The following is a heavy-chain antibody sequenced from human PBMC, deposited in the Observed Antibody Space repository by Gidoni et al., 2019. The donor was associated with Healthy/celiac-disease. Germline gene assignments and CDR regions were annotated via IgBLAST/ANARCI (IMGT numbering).Heavy chain of an antibody. D-gene: IGHD6-19*01. V-gene: IGHV4-39*01. CDR2: IYYSGST. J-gene: IGHJ6*04. Sequence: QLQLQESGPGLVKPSETLSLTCTVPGGSISSSSYYWGWIRQPPGKGLEWIGSIYYSGSTYYNPSLKSRVTISVDTSKNQFSLKLSSVTAADTAVYYCARHSGAVAGTYYYYYGMDVWGKGTTVTVSS. CDR1: GGSISSSSYY. CDR3: ARHSGAVAGTYYYYYGMDV.